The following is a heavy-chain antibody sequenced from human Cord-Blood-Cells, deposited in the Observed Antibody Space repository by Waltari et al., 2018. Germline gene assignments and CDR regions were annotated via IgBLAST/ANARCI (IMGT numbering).Heavy chain of an antibody. CDR1: GYTFTGYY. CDR2: INPNSGGT. D-gene: IGHD3-9*01. CDR3: ARDLVSDGYNDDHYYGMDV. V-gene: IGHV1-2*06. Sequence: QVQLVQSGAEVKKPGASVKVSCKASGYTFTGYYMHWVRQAPGQGLEWIGRINPNSGGTNYAQKFQGRVTMTRDTSISTAYMELSRLSSDDTAVYSCARDLVSDGYNDDHYYGMDVWVQGTTLTVSS. J-gene: IGHJ6*02.